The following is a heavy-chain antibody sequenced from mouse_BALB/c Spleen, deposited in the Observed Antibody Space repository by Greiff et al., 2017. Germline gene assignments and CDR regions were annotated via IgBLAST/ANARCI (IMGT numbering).Heavy chain of an antibody. Sequence: VQLQQSGPELVKPGASVKMSCKASGYTFTSYVMHWVKQKPGQGLEWIGYINPYNDGTKYNEKFKGKATLTSDKSSSTAYMELSTLTSEDSAVYYCARWLNWDGDDYWGQGTTLTVSS. V-gene: IGHV1-14*01. CDR1: GYTFTSYV. D-gene: IGHD4-1*01. CDR3: ARWLNWDGDDY. J-gene: IGHJ2*01. CDR2: INPYNDGT.